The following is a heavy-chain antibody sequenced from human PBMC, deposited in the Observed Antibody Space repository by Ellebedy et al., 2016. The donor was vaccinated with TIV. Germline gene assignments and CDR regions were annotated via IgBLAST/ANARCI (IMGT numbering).Heavy chain of an antibody. CDR3: ARSVVIAAAGTEYFQH. CDR1: GYTFTGYY. CDR2: INPNSGGT. D-gene: IGHD6-13*01. V-gene: IGHV1-2*02. Sequence: AASVKVSCKASGYTFTGYYMHWVRQAPGQGLEWMGWINPNSGGTNYAQKFQGRATMTRDTSISTAYMELSRLRSDDTAVYYCARSVVIAAAGTEYFQHWGQGTLVTVSS. J-gene: IGHJ1*01.